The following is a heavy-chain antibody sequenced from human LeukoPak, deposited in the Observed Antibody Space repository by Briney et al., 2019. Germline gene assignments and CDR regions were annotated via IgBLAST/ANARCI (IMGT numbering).Heavy chain of an antibody. D-gene: IGHD6-13*01. Sequence: SETLSLTCTVSGGSISSYYWSWIRQPPGKGLEWIGYIYYSGSINYNPSLKSRVTISVDTSKNQFSLKLSSVTAADTAVYYCARVGYSSSYDYWGQGTLVTVSS. CDR3: ARVGYSSSYDY. V-gene: IGHV4-59*01. CDR1: GGSISSYY. CDR2: IYYSGSI. J-gene: IGHJ4*02.